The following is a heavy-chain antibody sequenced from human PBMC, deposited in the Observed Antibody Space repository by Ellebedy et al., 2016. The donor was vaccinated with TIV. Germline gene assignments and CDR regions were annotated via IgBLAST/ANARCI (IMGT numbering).Heavy chain of an antibody. Sequence: AASVKVSCKASGGTFSSYAISWVRQAPGQGLEWMGGIIPIFGTANYAQKFQGRVTITADESTSTAYMELSSLRSDDTAVYYCAREVGLDYGDYGAFDIWGQGTMVTVSS. V-gene: IGHV1-69*13. CDR2: IIPIFGTA. D-gene: IGHD4-17*01. CDR3: AREVGLDYGDYGAFDI. CDR1: GGTFSSYA. J-gene: IGHJ3*02.